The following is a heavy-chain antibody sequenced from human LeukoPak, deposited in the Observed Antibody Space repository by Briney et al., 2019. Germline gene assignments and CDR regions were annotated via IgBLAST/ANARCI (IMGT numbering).Heavy chain of an antibody. J-gene: IGHJ4*02. V-gene: IGHV3-23*01. D-gene: IGHD2-15*01. Sequence: GGSLRLSCAASGFIFSNYGMSWVRQAPGKGLEWVSAISGSGGNTYYADSMKGRFTISRDNSKNTLYLQMNSLRDADTAVYYCAKYCGDSSCYSGFDFWGQGTLVTVSS. CDR2: ISGSGGNT. CDR3: AKYCGDSSCYSGFDF. CDR1: GFIFSNYG.